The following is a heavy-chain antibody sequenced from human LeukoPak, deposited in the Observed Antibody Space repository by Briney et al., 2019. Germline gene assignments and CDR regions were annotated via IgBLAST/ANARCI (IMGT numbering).Heavy chain of an antibody. J-gene: IGHJ6*03. CDR2: IYTSGNT. CDR1: GGSISSGSYY. V-gene: IGHV4-61*02. D-gene: IGHD2-2*01. Sequence: SQTLSLTCTVSGGSISSGSYYWSWIRQPAGKGLEWIGRIYTSGNTNYNPSLKSRVTISVDTSKNQFSLKLSSVTAADTAVYYCAGRTTGYCSSTSCNPYYYYMDVWGKGTTVTISS. CDR3: AGRTTGYCSSTSCNPYYYYMDV.